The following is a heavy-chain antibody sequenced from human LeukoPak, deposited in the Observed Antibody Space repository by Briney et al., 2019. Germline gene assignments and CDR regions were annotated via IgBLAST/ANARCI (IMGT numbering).Heavy chain of an antibody. CDR1: GGPISSRSCY. Sequence: SETLSLTCAVSGGPISSRSCYWGWIRQPPGKGLEWIGSIYYTGSTYHNPSLKSRVTMSVDTSKNQFSLKLSSVTAADTAVYYCARHEPIAVAGTGAFDIWGQGTMVTVSS. CDR3: ARHEPIAVAGTGAFDI. J-gene: IGHJ3*02. D-gene: IGHD6-19*01. CDR2: IYYTGST. V-gene: IGHV4-39*01.